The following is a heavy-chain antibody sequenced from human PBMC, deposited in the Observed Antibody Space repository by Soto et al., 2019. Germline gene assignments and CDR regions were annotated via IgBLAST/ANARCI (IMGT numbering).Heavy chain of an antibody. CDR3: AKDPAMIRGLVGLDF. D-gene: IGHD3-10*01. CDR2: INPNSGRT. Sequence: GASVKVSCKASGYTFTNYYIHWVRQAPGQGLEWVGIINPNSGRTTFAQTFQDRVTMTSDTSTSTLYMELSSLTSEDTAMYYCAKDPAMIRGLVGLDFWGQGTQVTVSS. J-gene: IGHJ4*02. CDR1: GYTFTNYY. V-gene: IGHV1-46*01.